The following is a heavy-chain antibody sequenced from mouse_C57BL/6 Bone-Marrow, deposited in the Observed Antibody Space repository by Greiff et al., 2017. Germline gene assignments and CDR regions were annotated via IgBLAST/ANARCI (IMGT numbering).Heavy chain of an antibody. V-gene: IGHV1-80*01. J-gene: IGHJ3*01. CDR3: ARSHYDWFAY. Sequence: QFQLQQSGAELVKPGASVKISCKASGYAFSSYWMNWVKQRPGKGLEWIGQIYPGDGDTNYNEKFKGKATLTEDKSSSTAYMQLSSLTSEDSAVYFCARSHYDWFAYWGQGTLVTVSA. CDR1: GYAFSSYW. CDR2: IYPGDGDT. D-gene: IGHD2-4*01.